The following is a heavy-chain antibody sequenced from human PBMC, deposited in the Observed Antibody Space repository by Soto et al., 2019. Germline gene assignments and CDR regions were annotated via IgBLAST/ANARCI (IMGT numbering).Heavy chain of an antibody. CDR1: GGSISSYY. Sequence: SETLSLTCTVSGGSISSYYWSWIRQPPGKGLEWIGYIYYSGSTNYNPSLKSRVTITLETSKSQFSLRLTSVTASDTAVYYCARRGAYYQPLDPWGQGTVVTVSS. V-gene: IGHV4-59*08. CDR3: ARRGAYYQPLDP. CDR2: IYYSGST. J-gene: IGHJ5*02. D-gene: IGHD2-2*01.